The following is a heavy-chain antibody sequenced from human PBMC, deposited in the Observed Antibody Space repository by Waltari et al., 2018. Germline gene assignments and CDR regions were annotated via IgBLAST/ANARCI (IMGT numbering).Heavy chain of an antibody. J-gene: IGHJ4*02. Sequence: EVQLAESGGGLVQPGGSLRLSCAASGFTFHTYAMAWLRQAPGKGLDLVSSISGSGGRTYYSDSSMGRFTISRDNPNNTLYLQMSTLRVDDTAVYYCAKGFWGGYDMWGQGTLVTVSS. CDR1: GFTFHTYA. V-gene: IGHV3-23*04. CDR2: ISGSGGRT. CDR3: AKGFWGGYDM. D-gene: IGHD5-12*01.